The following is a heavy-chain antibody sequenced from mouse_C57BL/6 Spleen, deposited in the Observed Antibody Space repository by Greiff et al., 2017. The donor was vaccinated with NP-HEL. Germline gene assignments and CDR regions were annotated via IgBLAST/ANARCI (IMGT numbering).Heavy chain of an antibody. Sequence: VQLQQSGAELVRPGASVTLSCKASGYTFTDYEMHWVKQTPVHGLEWIGAIDPETGGTAYNQKFKGKAILTADKSSSTAYMELRSLTSEDSAVYYCTKANWDTVNYFDYWGQGTTLTVSS. CDR2: IDPETGGT. D-gene: IGHD4-1*01. V-gene: IGHV1-15*01. J-gene: IGHJ2*01. CDR1: GYTFTDYE. CDR3: TKANWDTVNYFDY.